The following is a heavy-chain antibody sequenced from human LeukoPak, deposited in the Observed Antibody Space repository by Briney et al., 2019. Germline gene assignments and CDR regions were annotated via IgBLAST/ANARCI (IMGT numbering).Heavy chain of an antibody. CDR2: IHSSGST. CDR1: GGSISGYY. CDR3: ARQSALIPIAIDM. Sequence: SETLSLTCGVSGGSISGYYWTWIRHSSGEGLKWIGFIHSSGSTKYNPPLESRVTIPIDRSMNQFFLPLTSVTAADTAAHYCARQSALIPIAIDMWGQGTVLTLYS. D-gene: IGHD2-21*01. V-gene: IGHV4-4*09. J-gene: IGHJ3*02.